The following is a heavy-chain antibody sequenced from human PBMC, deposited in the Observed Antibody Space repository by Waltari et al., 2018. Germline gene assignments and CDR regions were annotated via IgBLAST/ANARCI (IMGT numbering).Heavy chain of an antibody. Sequence: QVQLQESGPGLVKPSETLSLTCDVSGYSINSGYSWGWIRQSPGKGLEWIATIYHAGGTFYYPSITSRVTISMDTSKNQFSLNLNSVTAADTAVYFCSRQVLGYCTSAACRRLESWGQGTLVTVSS. CDR1: GYSINSGYS. V-gene: IGHV4-38-2*01. J-gene: IGHJ4*02. CDR2: IYHAGGT. D-gene: IGHD2-2*03. CDR3: SRQVLGYCTSAACRRLES.